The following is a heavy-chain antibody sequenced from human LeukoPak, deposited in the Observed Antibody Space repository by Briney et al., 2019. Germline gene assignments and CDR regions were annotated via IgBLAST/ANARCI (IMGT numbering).Heavy chain of an antibody. CDR2: IIPIFGTA. J-gene: IGHJ6*03. CDR3: ARGVYYYGSGSLIYYMDV. CDR1: GGTFSSYA. D-gene: IGHD3-10*01. Sequence: PWASVKVFCKASGGTFSSYAISWVRQAPGQGLEWMGGIIPIFGTANYAQKFQGRVTIATDESTSTAYMELSSLRSEDTAVYYCARGVYYYGSGSLIYYMDVWGKGTTVTVSS. V-gene: IGHV1-69*05.